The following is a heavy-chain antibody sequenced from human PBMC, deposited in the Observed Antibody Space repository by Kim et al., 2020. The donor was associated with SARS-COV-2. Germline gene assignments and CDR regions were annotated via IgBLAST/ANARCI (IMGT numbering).Heavy chain of an antibody. CDR1: GFTFSSYA. Sequence: GGSLRLSCAASGFTFSSYAMHWVRQAPGKGLEWVAVISYDGSNKYYADSVKGRFTISRDNSKNTLYLQMNSLRAEDTAVYYCAAPLYDSSGYSTMCYYYCMDVRGQGTTGTVSS. D-gene: IGHD3-22*01. CDR2: ISYDGSNK. V-gene: IGHV3-30*04. J-gene: IGHJ6*02. CDR3: AAPLYDSSGYSTMCYYYCMDV.